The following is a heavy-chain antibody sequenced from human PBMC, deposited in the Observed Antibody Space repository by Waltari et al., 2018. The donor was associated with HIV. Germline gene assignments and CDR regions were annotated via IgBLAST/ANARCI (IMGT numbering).Heavy chain of an antibody. V-gene: IGHV3-7*01. CDR3: ARGDQWGIFLDSYYGLDV. D-gene: IGHD1-26*01. CDR2: INQDATKK. CDR1: KFWFSGYW. J-gene: IGHJ6*02. Sequence: EALLVASGGGVVKRGGCLRLSGEASKFWFSGYWLFWVRQASGKGLEWVANINQDATKKNYAESVKGRFSVSRDNGKYSVFLEMNRLRVQDTAVYFCARGDQWGIFLDSYYGLDVWGRGTTVIVSS.